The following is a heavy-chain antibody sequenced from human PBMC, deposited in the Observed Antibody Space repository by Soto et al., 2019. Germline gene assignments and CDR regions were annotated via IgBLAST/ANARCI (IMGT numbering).Heavy chain of an antibody. Sequence: SVKVSCKASGGTFSSYAISWVRQAPGQGLEWMGGIIPIFGTANYAQKFQGRVTITADESTSTAYMELSSLRSEDTAVYYCASVLLGYCSSTSCYESYYYYMDVWGKGTTVTVSS. CDR3: ASVLLGYCSSTSCYESYYYYMDV. CDR1: GGTFSSYA. V-gene: IGHV1-69*13. J-gene: IGHJ6*03. CDR2: IIPIFGTA. D-gene: IGHD2-2*01.